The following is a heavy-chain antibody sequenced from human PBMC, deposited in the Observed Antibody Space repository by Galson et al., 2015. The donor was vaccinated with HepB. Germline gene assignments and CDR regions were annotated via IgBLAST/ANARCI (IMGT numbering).Heavy chain of an antibody. CDR3: ARDRLVAGYFDY. V-gene: IGHV6-1*01. J-gene: IGHJ4*02. Sequence: CAISGDSVSSNNAAWNWVRQSPSRGLEWLGRTYYRSKWYNDYAVPVKSRITINPDTSKNQFSLQLNSATPEDTAVYYCARDRLVAGYFDYWGQGTPVTVSS. D-gene: IGHD6-19*01. CDR1: GDSVSSNNAA. CDR2: TYYRSKWYN.